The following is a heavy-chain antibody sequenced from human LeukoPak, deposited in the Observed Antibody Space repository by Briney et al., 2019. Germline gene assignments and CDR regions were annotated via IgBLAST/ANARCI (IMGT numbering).Heavy chain of an antibody. J-gene: IGHJ5*02. CDR2: IYWDDDK. CDR1: GFSLSTSGMG. V-gene: IGHV2-5*02. D-gene: IGHD5-12*01. Sequence: SGPTLVNPTQTLTLTCTFSGFSLSTSGMGVGWFRQPPGKALEWLALIYWDDDKRYSPFLKSRLTITKDTSKNQVVLTMTNVDPVDTATYYCAHRGYTCGQGWFDPWGQGTLVTVSS. CDR3: AHRGYTCGQGWFDP.